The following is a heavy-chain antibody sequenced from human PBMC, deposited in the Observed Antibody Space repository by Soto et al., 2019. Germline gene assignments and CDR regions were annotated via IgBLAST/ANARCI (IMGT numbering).Heavy chain of an antibody. J-gene: IGHJ6*02. CDR1: GGSISSYY. CDR2: IYYSGST. V-gene: IGHV4-59*01. D-gene: IGHD6-19*01. CDR3: ARDGIAVAGENYYGMDV. Sequence: SETLCLTCSVSGGSISSYYWSWIRQPPGKGLEWIGYIYYSGSTNYNPSLKSRVTISVDTSKNQFSLKLSSVTAADTAVYYCARDGIAVAGENYYGMDVWGQGTTVTVSS.